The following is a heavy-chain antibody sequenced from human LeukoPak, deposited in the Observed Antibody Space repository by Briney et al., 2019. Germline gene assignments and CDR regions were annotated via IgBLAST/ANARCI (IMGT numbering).Heavy chain of an antibody. CDR2: ITRDGRII. V-gene: IGHV3-74*01. CDR1: GFTFSAYS. Sequence: GGSLRLSCAASGFTFSAYSMHWVRQAPGKGLVWVSRITRDGRIINYADSVKGRFTISRDNAKNTLYLQMNSLRAEDTAVYYCARAADYRLGYWGQGTLVTVSS. D-gene: IGHD4-11*01. J-gene: IGHJ4*02. CDR3: ARAADYRLGY.